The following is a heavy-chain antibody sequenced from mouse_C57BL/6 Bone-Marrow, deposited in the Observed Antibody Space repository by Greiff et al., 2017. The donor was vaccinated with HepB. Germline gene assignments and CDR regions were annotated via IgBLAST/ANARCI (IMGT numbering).Heavy chain of an antibody. D-gene: IGHD2-1*01. V-gene: IGHV5-6*01. CDR1: GFTFSSYG. J-gene: IGHJ3*01. CDR2: ISSGGSYT. Sequence: EVMLVESGGDLVKPGGSLKLSCAASGFTFSSYGMSWVRQTPDKRLEWVATISSGGSYTYYPDSVKGRFTISRDNAKNTLYLQMSSVKSVYTAMYYCARYEVTYWGQGTLVTVSA. CDR3: ARYEVTY.